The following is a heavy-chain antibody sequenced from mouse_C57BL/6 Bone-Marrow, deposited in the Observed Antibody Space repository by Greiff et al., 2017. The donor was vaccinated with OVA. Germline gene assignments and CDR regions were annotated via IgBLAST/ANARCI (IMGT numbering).Heavy chain of an antibody. Sequence: VQLVESGPGLVQPSQSLSITCTVSGFSLTSYGVHWVRQSPGKGLEWLGVIWRGGSTDYNAAFISRLSISKDNSKSQVFFKMNSLQADDTAIYYCARNYYGSSSWFAYWGQGTLVTVSA. CDR2: IWRGGST. V-gene: IGHV2-2*01. CDR1: GFSLTSYG. CDR3: ARNYYGSSSWFAY. J-gene: IGHJ3*01. D-gene: IGHD1-1*01.